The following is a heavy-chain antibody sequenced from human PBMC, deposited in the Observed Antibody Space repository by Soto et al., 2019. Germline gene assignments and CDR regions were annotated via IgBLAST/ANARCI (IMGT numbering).Heavy chain of an antibody. D-gene: IGHD5-18*01. V-gene: IGHV3-11*01. CDR3: AIQDTAMVPVLTV. CDR2: ISSSGSTI. CDR1: GFTFSDYY. Sequence: VQLLESGGGLVQPGGSLRLSCAASGFTFSDYYMSWIRQAPGKGLEWVSYISSSGSTIYYADSVKGRFTISRDNAKNSLYLQMNSLRAEDTAVYYCAIQDTAMVPVLTVWGQGTLVTVSS. J-gene: IGHJ4*02.